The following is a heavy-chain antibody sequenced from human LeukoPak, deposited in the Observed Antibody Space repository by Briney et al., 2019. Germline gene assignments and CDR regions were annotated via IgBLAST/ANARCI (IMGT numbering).Heavy chain of an antibody. Sequence: GGSLRLSCAASGFAFSSYWMHWVRQAPGKGLVWVSRINSDGSSTSYADSVKGLFTISRDNAKNALYLQMNSLRAEDTAVYYCAQLYGDDYAFDIWGQGTMVTVSS. J-gene: IGHJ3*02. CDR2: INSDGSST. CDR1: GFAFSSYW. CDR3: AQLYGDDYAFDI. V-gene: IGHV3-74*01. D-gene: IGHD4-17*01.